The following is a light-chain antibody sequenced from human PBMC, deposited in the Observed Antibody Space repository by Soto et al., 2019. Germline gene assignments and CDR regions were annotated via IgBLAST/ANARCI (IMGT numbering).Light chain of an antibody. CDR2: EAT. CDR3: ISCPLSRSYV. J-gene: IGLJ1*01. V-gene: IGLV2-14*01. CDR1: ISYICSSNF. Sequence: QSALTHPPSVSGSPGQSITVSCTGTISYICSSNFGSFYQLLPGRPPKVIIFEATNRPSGVSYRFSAPKSGNTASLTISGLQAEDEADYYCISCPLSRSYVFGTGTKVNVL.